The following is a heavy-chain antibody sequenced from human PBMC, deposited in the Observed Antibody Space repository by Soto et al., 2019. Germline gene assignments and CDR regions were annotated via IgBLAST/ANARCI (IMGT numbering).Heavy chain of an antibody. D-gene: IGHD6-19*01. Sequence: PGGSLRLSCAASGFTFSSYGMSWVRQAPGKGLEWVSAISGSGGSTYYADSVRGRFTISRDNSKNTLYLQMNSLRAEDTAVYYCAKDHGSGLLHYWGQGTLVTVSS. CDR3: AKDHGSGLLHY. J-gene: IGHJ4*02. V-gene: IGHV3-23*01. CDR1: GFTFSSYG. CDR2: ISGSGGST.